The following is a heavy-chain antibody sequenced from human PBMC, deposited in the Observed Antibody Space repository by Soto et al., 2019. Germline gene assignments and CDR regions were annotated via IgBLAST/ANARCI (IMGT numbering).Heavy chain of an antibody. CDR2: IIPILGIA. Sequence: QVQLVQSGAEVKKPGSSVKVSCKASGGTFSSYTISWVRQAPGQGLEWMGRIIPILGIANYAQKFQGRVTITADKSTSTAYMELSSLRSEDRAVYYCARHDSSGYYFHTDYWGQGTLVTVSS. V-gene: IGHV1-69*02. CDR3: ARHDSSGYYFHTDY. D-gene: IGHD3-22*01. CDR1: GGTFSSYT. J-gene: IGHJ4*02.